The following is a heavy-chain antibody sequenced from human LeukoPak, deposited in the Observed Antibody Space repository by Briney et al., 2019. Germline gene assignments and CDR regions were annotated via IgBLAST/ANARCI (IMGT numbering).Heavy chain of an antibody. J-gene: IGHJ4*02. D-gene: IGHD2-21*02. CDR2: IQSTSYGGTT. CDR1: GFTSSNAW. V-gene: IGHV3-15*01. CDR3: PTEAQPDYYAFDY. Sequence: GGSLRLSCVASGFTSSNAWISWVRQAPGKGLEWVGRIQSTSYGGTTDLAAPVKGRFTISRDDSQNTVYLQMNSPKTEDTAVYYCPTEAQPDYYAFDYWGQGTLVTVSS.